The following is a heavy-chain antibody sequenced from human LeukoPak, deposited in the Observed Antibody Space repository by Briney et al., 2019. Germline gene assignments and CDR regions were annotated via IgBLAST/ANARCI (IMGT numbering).Heavy chain of an antibody. J-gene: IGHJ6*03. CDR2: IYYSGST. V-gene: IGHV4-39*07. Sequence: TSETLSLTCTVSGGSISSSSYYWGWIRQPPGKGLEWIGSIYYSGSTYYNPSLKSRVTISVDTSKNQFSLKLSSVTAADTAVYYCAGDATARYYMDVWGKGTTVTVSS. D-gene: IGHD6-6*01. CDR3: AGDATARYYMDV. CDR1: GGSISSSSYY.